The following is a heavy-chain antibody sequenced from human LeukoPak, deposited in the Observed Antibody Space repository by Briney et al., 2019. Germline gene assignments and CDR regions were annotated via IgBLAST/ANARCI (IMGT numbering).Heavy chain of an antibody. Sequence: GGSLRLSCAASGFTFSSYAMHWVRQAPGKGLGYVSAISSNGGSTYYANSAKGRFTISRDNSKNTLYLQMGSLRAEDMAVYYCARGLGYCSSTSCHWGAFDIWGQGTMVTVSS. CDR1: GFTFSSYA. CDR2: ISSNGGST. CDR3: ARGLGYCSSTSCHWGAFDI. J-gene: IGHJ3*02. V-gene: IGHV3-64*01. D-gene: IGHD2-2*01.